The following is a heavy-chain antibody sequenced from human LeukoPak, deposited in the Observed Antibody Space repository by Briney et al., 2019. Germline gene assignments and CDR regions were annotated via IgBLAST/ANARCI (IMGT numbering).Heavy chain of an antibody. CDR2: IYTSGST. CDR1: GGSISSGSYY. D-gene: IGHD6-13*01. V-gene: IGHV4-61*02. J-gene: IGHJ4*02. Sequence: PSQTLSLTCTVSGGSISSGSYYWSWIRQPAGKGLEWIGRIYTSGSTNYNPSLKSRVTISVDTSKDQFSLKLSSVTAADTAVYYCARSIAAAAAFDYWGQGTLVTVSS. CDR3: ARSIAAAAAFDY.